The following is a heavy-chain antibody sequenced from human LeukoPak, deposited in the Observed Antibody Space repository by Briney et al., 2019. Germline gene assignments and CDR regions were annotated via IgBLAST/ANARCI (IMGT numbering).Heavy chain of an antibody. CDR2: IYHSGST. Sequence: SETLSLTCTVSGYSISSGYYWGWIRQPPGKGLEWIGSIYHSGSTYYNPSLKSRVTISVDTSKNQFSLKLSSATAADTAVYYCARTYLTYYDSSGFEYWGQGTLVTVSS. CDR1: GYSISSGYY. CDR3: ARTYLTYYDSSGFEY. D-gene: IGHD3-22*01. J-gene: IGHJ4*02. V-gene: IGHV4-38-2*02.